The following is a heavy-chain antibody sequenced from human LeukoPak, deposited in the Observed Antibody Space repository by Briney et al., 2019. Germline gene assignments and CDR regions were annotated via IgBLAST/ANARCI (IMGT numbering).Heavy chain of an antibody. D-gene: IGHD2-2*01. Sequence: SETLSLTCAVYGGSYSGCYWSWIRQPPGKGLEWIGEINHSGSTNYNPSLKSRVTISVDTSKNQFSLKLSSVTAADTAVYYCARGQLFDYWGQGTLVTVSS. J-gene: IGHJ4*02. CDR3: ARGQLFDY. CDR2: INHSGST. CDR1: GGSYSGCY. V-gene: IGHV4-34*01.